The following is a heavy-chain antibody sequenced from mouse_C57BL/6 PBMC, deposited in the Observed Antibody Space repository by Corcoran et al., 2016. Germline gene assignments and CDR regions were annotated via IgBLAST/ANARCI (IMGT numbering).Heavy chain of an antibody. CDR2: INTYSGVP. V-gene: IGHV9-3*01. CDR1: RYTFTTYG. J-gene: IGHJ2*01. CDR3: ATPYEYFDY. Sequence: QIQLVQSGPELKKPGATVKISCKASRYTFTTYGMSWVKQAPGKGLKWMGWINTYSGVPTYADDFKGRFAFSLETSASTAYLQINNLKNEDTATYFCATPYEYFDYWGQGTTLTVSS. D-gene: IGHD1-1*01.